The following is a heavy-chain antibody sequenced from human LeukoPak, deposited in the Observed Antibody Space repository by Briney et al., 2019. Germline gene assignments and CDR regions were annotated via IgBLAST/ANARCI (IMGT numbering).Heavy chain of an antibody. J-gene: IGHJ4*02. CDR1: GFTFTSYG. D-gene: IGHD4-17*01. V-gene: IGHV3-23*01. Sequence: GGSLRLSCAASGFTFTSYGMSWVRQAPGKGLEWISAISGSDGNTYYADSVKGRVTISRDNSKNTLYLQMNSLRSEDTAVYYCATVDRVGTVTTYDYWGQGTLVTVSS. CDR3: ATVDRVGTVTTYDY. CDR2: ISGSDGNT.